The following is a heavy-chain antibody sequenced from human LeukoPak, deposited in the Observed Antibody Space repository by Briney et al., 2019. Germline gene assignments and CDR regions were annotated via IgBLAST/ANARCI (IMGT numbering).Heavy chain of an antibody. Sequence: GGSLRLLCAASGFTFSTYAMSWVRQAPGRGREWVSAVSGSGGSTYYADSVEGRFTISRDNSKNTLHLQMNSLRAEDTAVYYCAKRGVTGYKEAFDYWGQGTLVTVSS. J-gene: IGHJ4*02. D-gene: IGHD3-9*01. CDR2: VSGSGGST. V-gene: IGHV3-23*01. CDR3: AKRGVTGYKEAFDY. CDR1: GFTFSTYA.